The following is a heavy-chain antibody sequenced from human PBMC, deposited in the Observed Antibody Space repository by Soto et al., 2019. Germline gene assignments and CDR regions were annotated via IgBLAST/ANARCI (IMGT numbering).Heavy chain of an antibody. V-gene: IGHV4-4*07. CDR3: ARARYYYXSGSYLFADYYYYGMDV. Sequence: SETMSLTCTVSGGSISIYYWSWIRQPAGKGLEWIGRIYTSGSTNYNPSLKSRVTMSVDTSKNQFSLKLSSVTAADTAVYYCARARYYYXSGSYLFADYYYYGMDVWGQGTTVTVSS. CDR1: GGSISIYY. D-gene: IGHD3-10*01. J-gene: IGHJ6*02. CDR2: IYTSGST.